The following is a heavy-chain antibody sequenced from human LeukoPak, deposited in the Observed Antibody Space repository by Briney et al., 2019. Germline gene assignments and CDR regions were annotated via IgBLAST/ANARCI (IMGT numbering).Heavy chain of an antibody. CDR1: GFTFSGSA. CDR3: TRSHYYDTSGHYYAGAFDI. V-gene: IGHV3-73*01. D-gene: IGHD3-22*01. CDR2: IRSKANNYAT. J-gene: IGHJ3*02. Sequence: GGSLRLSCAASGFTFSGSAMHWVRQASGKGLEWVGCIRSKANNYATAYAASMKGRFTISRDDSKNTAYLQMNSLKTEDTAVYYCTRSHYYDTSGHYYAGAFDIWGPGTAVTVSS.